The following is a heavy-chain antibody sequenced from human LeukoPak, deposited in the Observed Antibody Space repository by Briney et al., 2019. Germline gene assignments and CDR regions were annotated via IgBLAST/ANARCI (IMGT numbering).Heavy chain of an antibody. D-gene: IGHD3-10*01. Sequence: GRSLRLSCAASGFTFSSYAMHWVRQAPGKGLEWVAVISYDGSNKYYADSVKGRFTISRDNSKNTLYLQMNSLRAEDTAVYYCARWAGWFGGNQNEPIDYWGQGTLVTVSS. CDR3: ARWAGWFGGNQNEPIDY. V-gene: IGHV3-30-3*01. J-gene: IGHJ4*02. CDR2: ISYDGSNK. CDR1: GFTFSSYA.